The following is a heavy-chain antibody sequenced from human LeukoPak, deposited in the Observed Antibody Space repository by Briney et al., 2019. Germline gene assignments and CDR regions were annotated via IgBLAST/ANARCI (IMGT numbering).Heavy chain of an antibody. V-gene: IGHV3-48*02. D-gene: IGHD6-19*01. CDR3: ARDRQRYSSGWYLY. Sequence: QAGGSLRLSCAASGFTFSSYSMNWVRQAPGKGLEWVSYISSSSSTIYYADSVKGRFTISRDNAKNSLYLQMNSLRDEGTAVYYCARDRQRYSSGWYLYWGQGTLVTVSS. J-gene: IGHJ4*02. CDR2: ISSSSSTI. CDR1: GFTFSSYS.